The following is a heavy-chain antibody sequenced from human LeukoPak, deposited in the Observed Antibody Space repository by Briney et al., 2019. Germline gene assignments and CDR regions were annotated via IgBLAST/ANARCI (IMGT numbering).Heavy chain of an antibody. V-gene: IGHV1-8*01. CDR3: ARQYYYDSSGYYYNYYYYYMDV. J-gene: IGHJ6*03. CDR1: GYTFTSYD. D-gene: IGHD3-22*01. CDR2: MNPNGGNT. Sequence: ASVKVSCKASGYTFTSYDINWVRQATGQGLEWMGWMNPNGGNTGYAQKFQGRVTMTRNTSISTAYMELSSLRSEDTAVYYCARQYYYDSSGYYYNYYYYYMDVWGKGTTVTVSS.